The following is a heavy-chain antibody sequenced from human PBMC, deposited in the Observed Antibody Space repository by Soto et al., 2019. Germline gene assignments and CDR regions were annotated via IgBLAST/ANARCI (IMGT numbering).Heavy chain of an antibody. CDR1: GGSISSGGYY. CDR3: ARRIWRGLDASDI. J-gene: IGHJ3*02. V-gene: IGHV4-31*03. Sequence: SETLSLTCTVSGGSISSGGYYWSWIRQHPGKGLEWIGYIYYSGSTYYNPSLKSRVTISVDTSKNQFSLKLSSVTAADTAVYYCARRIWRGLDASDIWGQGTMVTVS. D-gene: IGHD3-3*01. CDR2: IYYSGST.